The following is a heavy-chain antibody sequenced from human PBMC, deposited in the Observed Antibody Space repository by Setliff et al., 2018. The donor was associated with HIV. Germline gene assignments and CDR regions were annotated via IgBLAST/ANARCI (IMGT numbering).Heavy chain of an antibody. J-gene: IGHJ4*02. V-gene: IGHV3-48*01. CDR2: ISSSSSTI. D-gene: IGHD3-22*01. Sequence: PGGSLRLSCAASGFTFSSYSMNWVRQAPGKGLEWVSYISSSSSTIYYADSVKGRFTISRDNAKNSLYLQMNSLRAEDTAVYYCAPDYYYDSSGYYSWGQGTLVTVSS. CDR1: GFTFSSYS. CDR3: APDYYYDSSGYYS.